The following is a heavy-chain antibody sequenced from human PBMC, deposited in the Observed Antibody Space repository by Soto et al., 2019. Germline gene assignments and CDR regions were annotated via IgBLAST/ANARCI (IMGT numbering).Heavy chain of an antibody. CDR2: IIPIFGPA. J-gene: IGHJ6*02. D-gene: IGHD6-25*01. CDR3: ARDHPSLAATARNTINSYYYGIDV. CDR1: GGTFSSYA. V-gene: IGHV1-69*13. Sequence: SVKVSCKASGGTFSSYAISWVRQAPGQGLEWMGGIIPIFGPANYAQKFQGRVTITADDSTSTAYMELGSLGSEDTAVYYCARDHPSLAATARNTINSYYYGIDVWGQGTTVTVSS.